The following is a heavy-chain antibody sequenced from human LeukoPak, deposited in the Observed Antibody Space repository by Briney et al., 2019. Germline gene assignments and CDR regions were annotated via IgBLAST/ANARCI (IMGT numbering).Heavy chain of an antibody. Sequence: GGSLRLSCAASGFTFSTYSMNWVRQAPGKGLEWVSSISSSSSYIYYADSVKGRFTISRDNAKNSLYLQMNSLRAEDAAVYYCARAKSAARTYIDYWGQGTLVTVSS. J-gene: IGHJ4*02. D-gene: IGHD6-13*01. CDR2: ISSSSSYI. V-gene: IGHV3-21*01. CDR1: GFTFSTYS. CDR3: ARAKSAARTYIDY.